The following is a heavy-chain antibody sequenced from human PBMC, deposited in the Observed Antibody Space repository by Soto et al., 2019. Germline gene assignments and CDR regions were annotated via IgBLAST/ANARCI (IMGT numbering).Heavy chain of an antibody. CDR1: VGSISTYY. Sequence: LSLTCTVSVGSISTYYWSWIRQPPGKGLEWIGYIYYSGRTNYNPSLKSRVTISLDTSKNQFSLKLSSVTAADTAVYYCARYAGSSWFDYWGQGTLVTVSS. J-gene: IGHJ4*02. D-gene: IGHD6-13*01. CDR3: ARYAGSSWFDY. V-gene: IGHV4-59*01. CDR2: IYYSGRT.